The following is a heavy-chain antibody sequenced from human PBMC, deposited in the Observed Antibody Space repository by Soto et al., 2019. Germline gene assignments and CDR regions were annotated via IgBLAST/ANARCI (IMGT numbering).Heavy chain of an antibody. CDR1: GFTFSSYS. V-gene: IGHV3-23*04. CDR2: ISGSGGST. CDR3: ATHPKLEQSGLVDY. D-gene: IGHD1-1*01. J-gene: IGHJ4*02. Sequence: EVQLVESGGGLVQPGGSLRLSCAASGFTFSSYSMNWVRQAPGKGLEWVSAISGSGGSTYYADSVKGRFTISRDNSKNTLYLQMNSLRAEDTAVYYCATHPKLEQSGLVDYWGQGTLVTVSS.